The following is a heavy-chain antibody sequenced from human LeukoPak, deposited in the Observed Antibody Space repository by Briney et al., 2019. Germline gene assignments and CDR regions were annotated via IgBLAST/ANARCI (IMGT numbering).Heavy chain of an antibody. CDR2: ITGSSGSR. V-gene: IGHV3-23*01. J-gene: IGHJ4*02. CDR3: ARAGIGVTMRMFDS. CDR1: GFTFDSFA. Sequence: PGGSLRLSCAASGFTFDSFAVSWVRQAPGKGLDWVSTITGSSGSRYYADSVKGRFTISRDNSKNTLYLQMNGLRAEDTAIYYCARAGIGVTMRMFDSWGQRTLITVSS. D-gene: IGHD3-10*01.